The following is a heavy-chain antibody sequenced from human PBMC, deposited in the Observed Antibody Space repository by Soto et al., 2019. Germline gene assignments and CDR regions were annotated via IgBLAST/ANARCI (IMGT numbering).Heavy chain of an antibody. J-gene: IGHJ4*01. CDR1: ADSVASNTAA. V-gene: IGHV6-1*01. CDR2: TYYRSNCRH. Sequence: PSQTLSLTCAISADSVASNTAAWNWIGSSPSRGLEWLGRTYYRSNCRHDYAVSVTSRVPVIPDTSKNNFSLQLTSVTTDGTAVYDGERGVAGSSFERWGDGSLVTVAS. D-gene: IGHD6-6*01. CDR3: ERGVAGSSFER.